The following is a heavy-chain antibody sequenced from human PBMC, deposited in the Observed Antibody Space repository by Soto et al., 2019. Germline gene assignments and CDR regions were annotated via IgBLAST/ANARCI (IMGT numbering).Heavy chain of an antibody. CDR2: INPSDGNR. CDR1: GYTFTNFG. J-gene: IGHJ4*02. CDR3: ARDRLRGYDSSGFYS. V-gene: IGHV1-18*01. Sequence: ASVKVSCKASGYTFTNFGISWVRQAPGQGLEWMGWINPSDGNRNFAQKFEDRVTMTTATSTNAVFLELRSLKSDDTAIYYCARDRLRGYDSSGFYSCGQGTMVTVSS. D-gene: IGHD3-22*01.